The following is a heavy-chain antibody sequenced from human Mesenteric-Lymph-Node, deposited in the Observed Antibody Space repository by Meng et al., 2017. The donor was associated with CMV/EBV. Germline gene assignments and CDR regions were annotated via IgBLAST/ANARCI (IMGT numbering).Heavy chain of an antibody. CDR3: AKDYIRGYYYGMDV. Sequence: GGSLRLSCAASGFTFSSYGMHWVRQAPGKGLEWVAFIRYDGSNKYYADSVKGRFTISRDNSKNTLYLQMNSLRAEDTAVYYCAKDYIRGYYYGMDVWGQGTTVTVSS. CDR2: IRYDGSNK. J-gene: IGHJ6*02. V-gene: IGHV3-30*02. D-gene: IGHD3-10*01. CDR1: GFTFSSYG.